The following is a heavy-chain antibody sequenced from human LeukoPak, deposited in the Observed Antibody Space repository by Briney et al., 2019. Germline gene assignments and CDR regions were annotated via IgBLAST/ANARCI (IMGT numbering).Heavy chain of an antibody. J-gene: IGHJ4*02. Sequence: PSETLSLTCTVSGGSISSYYWSWIRQPPGKGLEWIGYIYYSGSTNYNPSLKSRVTISVDTSKNQFSLKLSSVTAADTAVYYCARGRHYYDSSGLMGYWGQGTLVTVSS. CDR1: GGSISSYY. D-gene: IGHD3-22*01. V-gene: IGHV4-59*01. CDR2: IYYSGST. CDR3: ARGRHYYDSSGLMGY.